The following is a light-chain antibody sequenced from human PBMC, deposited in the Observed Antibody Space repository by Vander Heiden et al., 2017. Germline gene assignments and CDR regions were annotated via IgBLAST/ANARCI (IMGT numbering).Light chain of an antibody. CDR1: QSVDNY. J-gene: IGKJ1*01. CDR3: QQRSNWLRT. Sequence: ESVLTQSPATLSLSPGERATLSCRASQSVDNYLAWYQQKPGQAPRLLIYDASNRATGIPARFSGSGSGTDFTLTISSLEPEDFAVYYCQQRSNWLRTFGQGTKVEIK. V-gene: IGKV3-11*01. CDR2: DAS.